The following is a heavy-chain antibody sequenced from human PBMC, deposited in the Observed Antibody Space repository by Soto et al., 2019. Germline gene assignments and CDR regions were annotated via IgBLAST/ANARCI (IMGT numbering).Heavy chain of an antibody. CDR2: ISAYNGNT. CDR3: ARSIYGSGSYNFGY. J-gene: IGHJ4*02. D-gene: IGHD3-10*01. V-gene: IGHV1-18*01. Sequence: ASVKVSCKASGYTFTSYDINWVRQATGQGLEWMGWISAYNGNTNYAQKLQGRVTMTTDTSTSTAYMELRSLRSDDTAVYYCARSIYGSGSYNFGYWGQGTLVTVSS. CDR1: GYTFTSYD.